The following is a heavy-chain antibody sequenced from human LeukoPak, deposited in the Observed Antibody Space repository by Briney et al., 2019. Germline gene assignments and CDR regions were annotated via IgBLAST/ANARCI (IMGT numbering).Heavy chain of an antibody. CDR3: AREENYYGSGSYTTWRSFDI. CDR2: ISAYNGNT. V-gene: IGHV1-18*01. Sequence: ASVKVSCKASGYTFTSYAMHWVRQAPGQGLEWMGWISAYNGNTNYAQKFQGRVTMTTDTSTSTAYMELRSLRSDDTAVYYCAREENYYGSGSYTTWRSFDIWGQGTMVTVSS. D-gene: IGHD3-10*01. J-gene: IGHJ3*02. CDR1: GYTFTSYA.